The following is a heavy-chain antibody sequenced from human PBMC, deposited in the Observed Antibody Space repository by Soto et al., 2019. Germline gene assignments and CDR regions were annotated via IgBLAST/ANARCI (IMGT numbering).Heavy chain of an antibody. CDR3: ARHGDCSGGSCRTPYYYYYMDV. Sequence: GESLKISCKGSGYSFTSYWIGWVRQMPGKGLEWMGIIYPGDSDTRYSPSFQGQVTISADKSISTAYLQWSSLKASDTAMYYCARHGDCSGGSCRTPYYYYYMDVWGKGTTVTVSS. CDR2: IYPGDSDT. D-gene: IGHD2-15*01. V-gene: IGHV5-51*01. CDR1: GYSFTSYW. J-gene: IGHJ6*03.